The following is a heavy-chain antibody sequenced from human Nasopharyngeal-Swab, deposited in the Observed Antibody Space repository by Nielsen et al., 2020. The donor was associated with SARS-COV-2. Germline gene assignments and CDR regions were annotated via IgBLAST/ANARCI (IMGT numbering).Heavy chain of an antibody. V-gene: IGHV3-23*01. CDR1: GFTFSSYA. CDR2: ISGSGGST. CDR3: AKDSYSSGWIDY. Sequence: GGSLRLSCAASGFTFSSYAMSWVRQAPGKGLEWVSAISGSGGSTYYADSVRGRFTISRDNSKNSLYLQMNSLRTEDTALYYCAKDSYSSGWIDYWGQGTLVTVSS. J-gene: IGHJ4*02. D-gene: IGHD6-19*01.